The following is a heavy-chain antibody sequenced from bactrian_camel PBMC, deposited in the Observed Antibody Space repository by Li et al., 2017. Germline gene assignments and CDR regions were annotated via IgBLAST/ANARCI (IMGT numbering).Heavy chain of an antibody. CDR3: AAAPGTNYAQARALSPDTYIH. Sequence: VQLVESGGGSVQAGESLRLSCVVSGYRYSTYCMGWFRQVSGNEREPLASIDSDGRTSVADSVKGRFTISQDYAKTLISLQMDSLVPEDTAVYYCAAAPGTNYAQARALSPDTYIHWGQGTQVTVS. CDR2: IDSDGRT. J-gene: IGHJ4*01. CDR1: GYRYSTYC. D-gene: IGHD1*01. V-gene: IGHV3S53*01.